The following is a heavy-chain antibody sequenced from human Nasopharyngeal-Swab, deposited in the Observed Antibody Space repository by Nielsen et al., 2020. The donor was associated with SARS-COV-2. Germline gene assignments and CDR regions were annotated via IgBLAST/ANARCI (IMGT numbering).Heavy chain of an antibody. CDR1: GFDFKKYG. Sequence: GGSLRLSCKASGFDFKKYGMHWVRQAPGKGLEGGAVIWNDGSNRNYADSVKGRFTISRDNSGNTVYLLMNNLRAEDTAIYYCARRGYSSTWYFYYYMDAWGNGTTVTVSS. CDR3: ARRGYSSTWYFYYYMDA. CDR2: IWNDGSNR. J-gene: IGHJ6*03. D-gene: IGHD2/OR15-2a*01. V-gene: IGHV3-33*01.